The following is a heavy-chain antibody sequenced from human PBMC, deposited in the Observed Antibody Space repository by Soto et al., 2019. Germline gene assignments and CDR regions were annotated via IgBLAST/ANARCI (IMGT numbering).Heavy chain of an antibody. J-gene: IGHJ6*02. CDR3: ARGKGMEENYYYYGLDI. D-gene: IGHD1-1*01. CDR2: INGGTGQT. Sequence: ASVKVSCKASGYSFTTHAMHWVRQAPGQSLEWMGWINGGTGQTKHSQRFQGRVNVTRDTSASTAYMELSSLRSEDTAVYYCARGKGMEENYYYYGLDIWGQGTTVTVSS. V-gene: IGHV1-3*01. CDR1: GYSFTTHA.